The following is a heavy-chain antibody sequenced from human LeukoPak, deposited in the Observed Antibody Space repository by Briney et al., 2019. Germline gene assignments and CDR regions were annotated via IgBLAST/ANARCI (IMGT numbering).Heavy chain of an antibody. CDR3: ASSGSYSRNFDY. V-gene: IGHV1-8*03. CDR1: GYTLTSYD. Sequence: ASVKVSCKVSGYTLTSYDINWVRQATGQGLEWMGWMNPNSGNTGYAQKFQGRVTITRNTSISTAYMELSSLRSEDTAVYYCASSGSYSRNFDYWGQGTLVTVSS. D-gene: IGHD1-26*01. J-gene: IGHJ4*02. CDR2: MNPNSGNT.